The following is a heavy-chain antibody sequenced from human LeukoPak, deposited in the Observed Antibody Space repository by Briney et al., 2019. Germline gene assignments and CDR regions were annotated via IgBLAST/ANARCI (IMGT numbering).Heavy chain of an antibody. CDR2: INTDGSSP. J-gene: IGHJ4*02. V-gene: IGHV3-74*01. D-gene: IGHD6-13*01. CDR3: ARGRVTSSWYYFDY. Sequence: GGSLRLSCAASGFTFSSYWMHWVRQAPGKGLVWVSRINTDGSSPTYVDSVKGRFTISRDNAKNTLYLQINSLRAEDTAVYYCARGRVTSSWYYFDYRGQGALVTVSS. CDR1: GFTFSSYW.